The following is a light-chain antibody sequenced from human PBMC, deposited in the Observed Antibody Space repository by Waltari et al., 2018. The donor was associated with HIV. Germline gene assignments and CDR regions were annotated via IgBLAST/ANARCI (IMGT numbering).Light chain of an antibody. J-gene: IGLJ3*02. CDR3: CSYAGSSTWV. CDR1: SSDVGSYNL. V-gene: IGLV2-23*01. CDR2: EGS. Sequence: QSALTQPASVSGSPGQSITISCTGTSSDVGSYNLVSWYQQHQGKAPKLMMYEGSKRPSGVSNRFSGSKSGNTASLTISGLQAEDEADYYCCSYAGSSTWVFGGGTKLTVL.